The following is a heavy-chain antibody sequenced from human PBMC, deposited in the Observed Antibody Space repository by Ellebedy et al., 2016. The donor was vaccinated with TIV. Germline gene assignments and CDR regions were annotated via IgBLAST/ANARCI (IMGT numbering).Heavy chain of an antibody. J-gene: IGHJ6*02. Sequence: GESLKISCAASGFTFSSYSMNWVRQAPGKGLEWVSSISSSSSYIYYADSVKSRFTISRDNAKNSLYLQMNSLRAEDTAVYYCARVYYGMDVWGQGTTVTVSS. CDR3: ARVYYGMDV. V-gene: IGHV3-21*01. CDR1: GFTFSSYS. CDR2: ISSSSSYI.